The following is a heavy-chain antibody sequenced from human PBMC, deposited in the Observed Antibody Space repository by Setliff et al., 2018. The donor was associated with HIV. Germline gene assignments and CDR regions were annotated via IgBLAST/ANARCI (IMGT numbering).Heavy chain of an antibody. CDR2: IYYSGST. CDR1: GGSISSYY. J-gene: IGHJ5*02. D-gene: IGHD3-10*01. V-gene: IGHV4-59*08. Sequence: SETLSLTCTVSGGSISSYYWSWIRQPPGKGLEWIGYIYYSGSTYYNPSLKSRVIISVDMSKNQFSLNLNSVTAADTAVYYCARRLGGGTRFDPWGQGTLVTVSS. CDR3: ARRLGGGTRFDP.